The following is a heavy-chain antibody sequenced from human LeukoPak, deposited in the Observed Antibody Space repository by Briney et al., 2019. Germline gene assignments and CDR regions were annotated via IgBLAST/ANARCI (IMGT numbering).Heavy chain of an antibody. D-gene: IGHD3-9*01. Sequence: ASVNVSCKASGYSFTSDGISWVRQATGQGLERMGWISAYNGNTNYAQKLQGRVTMTTDTSTSTAYMELRSLRSDDTAVYYCARLYPNHYDILTGYPYYYGMDVWGQGTTVTVSS. J-gene: IGHJ6*02. CDR2: ISAYNGNT. CDR3: ARLYPNHYDILTGYPYYYGMDV. V-gene: IGHV1-18*01. CDR1: GYSFTSDG.